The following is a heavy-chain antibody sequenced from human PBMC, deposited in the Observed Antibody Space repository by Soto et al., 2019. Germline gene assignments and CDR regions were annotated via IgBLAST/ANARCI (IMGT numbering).Heavy chain of an antibody. V-gene: IGHV1-46*01. D-gene: IGHD3-22*01. CDR1: GYTFTSYY. CDR2: INPSGGST. Sequence: ASVKVSCKASGYTFTSYYMHWVRQAPGQGLEWMGIINPSGGSTSYAQKFQGRVTMTRGTSTSTVYMELSSLRSEDTAVYYCAREYYDSSGLDAFDIWGQGTMVTVSS. J-gene: IGHJ3*02. CDR3: AREYYDSSGLDAFDI.